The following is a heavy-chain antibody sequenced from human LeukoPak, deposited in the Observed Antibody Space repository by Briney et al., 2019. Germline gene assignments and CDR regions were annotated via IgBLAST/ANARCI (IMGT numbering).Heavy chain of an antibody. Sequence: ESLKISCKGSGYSFTSYWIGWVRQMPGKGLEWMGIIYPGDSDTRYSPSFQGQVTISADKSISTAYLQWSSLKASDTAMYYCARQPYYGDYERAFDIWGQGTMVTVSS. CDR1: GYSFTSYW. J-gene: IGHJ3*02. CDR2: IYPGDSDT. V-gene: IGHV5-51*01. CDR3: ARQPYYGDYERAFDI. D-gene: IGHD4-17*01.